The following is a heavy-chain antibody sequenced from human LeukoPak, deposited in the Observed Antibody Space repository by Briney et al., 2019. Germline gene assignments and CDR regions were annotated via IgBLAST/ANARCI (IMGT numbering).Heavy chain of an antibody. CDR1: GGTFSSYA. CDR3: ARVSIAARLNYYYGMDV. D-gene: IGHD6-6*01. V-gene: IGHV1-69*13. J-gene: IGHJ6*02. CDR2: IIPIFGTA. Sequence: SVKVSCKASGGTFSSYAISWVRQAPGQGLEWMGGIIPIFGTANYAQKFQGRVTITADESTSTAYMELSSLRSEDTAVYYCARVSIAARLNYYYGMDVWGQGTTVTVSS.